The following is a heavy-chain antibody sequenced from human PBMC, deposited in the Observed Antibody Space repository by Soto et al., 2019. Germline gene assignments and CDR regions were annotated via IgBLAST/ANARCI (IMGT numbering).Heavy chain of an antibody. CDR3: ARGPSSLTRFDY. D-gene: IGHD2-2*01. CDR2: ISYDGSNK. J-gene: IGHJ4*02. V-gene: IGHV3-30-3*01. Sequence: GGSLRLSCAASGFTFSSYAMHWVRQAPGKGLEWVAVISYDGSNKYCADSVKGRFTISRDNSKNTLYLQMNSLRAEDTAVYYCARGPSSLTRFDYWGQGTLVTVSS. CDR1: GFTFSSYA.